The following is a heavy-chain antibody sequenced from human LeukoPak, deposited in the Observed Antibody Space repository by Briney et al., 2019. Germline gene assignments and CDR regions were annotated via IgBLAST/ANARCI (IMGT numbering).Heavy chain of an antibody. Sequence: AGGSLRLSCAVSGFTFSSYAMSWVRQAPGKGLEWVSAISGSGGSTYYADSVKGRFTISRDNPKNTLYLQMNSLRAEDTAVYYCAKISSGWYCDYWGQGTLVTVSS. V-gene: IGHV3-23*01. CDR3: AKISSGWYCDY. D-gene: IGHD6-19*01. CDR1: GFTFSSYA. J-gene: IGHJ4*02. CDR2: ISGSGGST.